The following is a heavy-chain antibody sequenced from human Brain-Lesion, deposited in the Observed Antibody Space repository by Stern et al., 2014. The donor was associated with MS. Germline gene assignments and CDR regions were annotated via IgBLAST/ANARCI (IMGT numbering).Heavy chain of an antibody. CDR3: ARNPALWYSDL. CDR2: VYSSGGS. V-gene: IGHV4-31*03. CDR1: GGSVSSGGYF. J-gene: IGHJ2*01. Sequence: QVQLQESGPGLVKPLQTLSLTCTVSGGSVSSGGYFWNRLRQPPGKGLEWIGHVYSSGGSAYNPSLKSRVTISVDTSKNQFSLRLRSVTAADTAVYYCARNPALWYSDLWGRGTLAAVSS. D-gene: IGHD3-3*02.